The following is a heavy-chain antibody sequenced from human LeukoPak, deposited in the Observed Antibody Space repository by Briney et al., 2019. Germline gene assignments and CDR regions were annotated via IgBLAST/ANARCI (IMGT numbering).Heavy chain of an antibody. CDR2: IYYSGST. D-gene: IGHD3-22*01. V-gene: IGHV4-59*01. CDR3: ASIPSSGYRKRYYFDY. J-gene: IGHJ4*02. CDR1: GGSISSYY. Sequence: SETLSLTCTVSGGSISSYYWSWIRQPPGKGLEWIGYIYYSGSTNYNPSLKSQVTISVDTSKNQFSLKLSSVTAADTAVYYCASIPSSGYRKRYYFDYWGQGTLVTVSS.